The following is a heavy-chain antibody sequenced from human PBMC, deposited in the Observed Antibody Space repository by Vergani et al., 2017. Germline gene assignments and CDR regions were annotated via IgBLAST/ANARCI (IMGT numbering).Heavy chain of an antibody. J-gene: IGHJ6*02. Sequence: QVQLQESGPGLVKPSETLTLTCDVSDSSIMTNPYWGWSRRSPGEGLGWIGCIKHYGDTHYNSSIKSRFSISIVSSSKFSLSLTSVTAADTAIYYCARHRGSWGFSPSSYFYGMDVWGQGTTVTVSS. CDR1: DSSIMTNPY. CDR3: ARHRGSWGFSPSSYFYGMDV. D-gene: IGHD3-10*01. V-gene: IGHV4-38-2*01. CDR2: IKHYGDT.